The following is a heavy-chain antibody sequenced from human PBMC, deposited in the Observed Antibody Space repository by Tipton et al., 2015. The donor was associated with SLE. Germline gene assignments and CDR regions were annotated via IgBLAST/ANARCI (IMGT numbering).Heavy chain of an antibody. V-gene: IGHV4-34*01. J-gene: IGHJ6*02. CDR3: PRLRISGVLTGSYEYGMDV. Sequence: TLSLTCTVSGGSLSSYYWSCFRQPPGKGLEWIGEINHSGSSNSNPPLKSRVTMSVDTSKNQFSLNLTSVTAADTAVYYCPRLRISGVLTGSYEYGMDVWGHGTMVTVSS. D-gene: IGHD3-3*01. CDR1: GGSLSSYY. CDR2: INHSGSS.